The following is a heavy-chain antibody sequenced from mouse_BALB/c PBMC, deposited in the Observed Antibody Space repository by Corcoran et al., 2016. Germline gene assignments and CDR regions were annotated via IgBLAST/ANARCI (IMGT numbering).Heavy chain of an antibody. V-gene: IGHV1S136*01. Sequence: EVQLQQSGPELVKPGASVKMSCKASGYTFTSYVMHWVKQKPGQGLEWIGYINPYNDGTKYNEKFKGKATLTSDKSSSTAYMELSSLTSEDAAVYYCARKGTTAYWYFDGWGAGTTVTVSS. CDR2: INPYNDGT. CDR1: GYTFTSYV. J-gene: IGHJ1*01. D-gene: IGHD1-2*01. CDR3: ARKGTTAYWYFDG.